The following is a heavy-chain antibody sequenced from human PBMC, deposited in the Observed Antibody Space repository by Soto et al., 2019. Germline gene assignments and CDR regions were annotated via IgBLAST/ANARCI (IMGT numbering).Heavy chain of an antibody. CDR2: ISGSGGST. Sequence: GGSLRLSCAASGFTFSSYAMSWVRQAPGKGLEWVSAISGSGGSTYYADSVKGRLTISRDNSKNTLYLQMNSLRAEDTAVYYCAKDRYGIVGAHSLDYWGQGTLVTVSS. D-gene: IGHD1-26*01. CDR1: GFTFSSYA. CDR3: AKDRYGIVGAHSLDY. V-gene: IGHV3-23*01. J-gene: IGHJ4*02.